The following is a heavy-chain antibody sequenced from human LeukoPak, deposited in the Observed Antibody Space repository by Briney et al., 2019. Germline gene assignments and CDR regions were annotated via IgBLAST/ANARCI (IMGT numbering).Heavy chain of an antibody. CDR3: ARAPLRYFDWLLYGDAFDI. D-gene: IGHD3-9*01. Sequence: SETLSLTCAVYGGSFSGYYWSWIRQPPGKGLEWIGEINHSGSTNYNPSLKSRVTISVDTSKNQFSLKLSSVTAADTAVYYCARAPLRYFDWLLYGDAFDIWGQGTVVTVSS. CDR2: INHSGST. CDR1: GGSFSGYY. V-gene: IGHV4-34*01. J-gene: IGHJ3*02.